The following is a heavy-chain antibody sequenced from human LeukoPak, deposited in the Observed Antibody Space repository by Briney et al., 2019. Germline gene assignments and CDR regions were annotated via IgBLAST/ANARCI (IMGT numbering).Heavy chain of an antibody. D-gene: IGHD3-3*01. Sequence: GSLRLSCAASGFTFSSYAMSWVRQAPGKGLEWVSAISGSGGSTYYADSVKGRFTISRDNSKNTLYLQTNSLRAEDTAVYYCAKGGYYDFWSGYSYYYYYMDVWGKGTTVTVSS. V-gene: IGHV3-23*01. J-gene: IGHJ6*03. CDR2: ISGSGGST. CDR1: GFTFSSYA. CDR3: AKGGYYDFWSGYSYYYYYMDV.